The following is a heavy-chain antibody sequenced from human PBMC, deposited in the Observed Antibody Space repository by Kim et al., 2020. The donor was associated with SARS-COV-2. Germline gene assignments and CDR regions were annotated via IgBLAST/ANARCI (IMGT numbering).Heavy chain of an antibody. Sequence: GGSLRLSCAASGFTFSSYSMNWVRQAPGKGLEWVSSISSSSSYISYADSVKGRFTISRDNAKNSLYLQMNSLRAEDTAVYYCARDPIGFLFYYYGMDVWGQGTTVTVSS. CDR1: GFTFSSYS. D-gene: IGHD2-21*01. V-gene: IGHV3-21*01. J-gene: IGHJ6*02. CDR3: ARDPIGFLFYYYGMDV. CDR2: ISSSSSYI.